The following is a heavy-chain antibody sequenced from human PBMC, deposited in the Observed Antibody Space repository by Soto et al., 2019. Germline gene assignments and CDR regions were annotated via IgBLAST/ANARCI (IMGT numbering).Heavy chain of an antibody. V-gene: IGHV3-23*01. Sequence: PGGSLRLSCAASGFTFSNYDMSWVRQAPGKGLEWVSAISGSGSSTYYAASVKGRFTISRDNSKNTLYLQMNSLRAEDTAVYYCAKDQGSSWYEIDYWGQGTLVTVSS. CDR3: AKDQGSSWYEIDY. J-gene: IGHJ4*02. CDR2: ISGSGSST. D-gene: IGHD6-13*01. CDR1: GFTFSNYD.